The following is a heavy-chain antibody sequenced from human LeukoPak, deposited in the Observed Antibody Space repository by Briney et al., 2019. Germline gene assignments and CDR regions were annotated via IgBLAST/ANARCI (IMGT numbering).Heavy chain of an antibody. J-gene: IGHJ6*02. CDR1: GYTFTSYG. V-gene: IGHV1-18*01. Sequence: GASVKVSCKASGYTFTSYGISWVRQAPGQGLEWMGWISAYNGNTNTNSAQKFQGRVTMTTDTSTTTAYMELGSLRSDDTAVYYCARGRCTNGVCFHGMDVWGQGTTVTVSS. CDR3: ARGRCTNGVCFHGMDV. D-gene: IGHD2-8*01. CDR2: ISAYNGNT.